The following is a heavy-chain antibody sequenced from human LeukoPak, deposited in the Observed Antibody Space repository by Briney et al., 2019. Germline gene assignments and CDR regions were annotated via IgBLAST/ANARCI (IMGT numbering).Heavy chain of an antibody. CDR3: ARDRQQLVRGDYFDY. V-gene: IGHV4-39*07. Sequence: SETLSLTCSVSGGSISTGSYYWVWIRQPPGKGLEWIGSVYYSGNTYYSPSLKSRVTMSLDTSKNQFSLKLTSVTAADTAVYYCARDRQQLVRGDYFDYWGQGTLVTVPS. CDR2: VYYSGNT. CDR1: GGSISTGSYY. J-gene: IGHJ4*02. D-gene: IGHD6-13*01.